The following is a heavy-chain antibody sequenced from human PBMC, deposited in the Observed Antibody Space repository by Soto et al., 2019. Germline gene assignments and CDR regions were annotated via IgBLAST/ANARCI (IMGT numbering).Heavy chain of an antibody. CDR1: GGSISSSSYY. Sequence: QLQLQESGPGLVKPSETLSLTCTVSGGSISSSSYYWGWIRQPPGKGLEWIGSIYYSGSTYYNPSLKRRVTISVDTSMNQFSLKLSSVTAADTAVHYGASQSGGSYGHFDYWGQGTLVTVSS. CDR2: IYYSGST. V-gene: IGHV4-39*01. J-gene: IGHJ4*02. CDR3: ASQSGGSYGHFDY. D-gene: IGHD1-26*01.